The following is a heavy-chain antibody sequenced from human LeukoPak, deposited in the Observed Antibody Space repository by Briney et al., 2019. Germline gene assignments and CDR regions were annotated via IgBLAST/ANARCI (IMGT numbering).Heavy chain of an antibody. V-gene: IGHV3-23*01. CDR3: AKDRGSTWYPDYNFDY. CDR2: ISGSGGST. J-gene: IGHJ4*02. Sequence: GGSLRLSCAASGFTFNTYAVSWVRQAPGKGLEWVSSISGSGGSTYYADSVKGRLIISRDNSKNTLYLQMDSLRAEDTAVYYCAKDRGSTWYPDYNFDYWGQGTLVTVSS. CDR1: GFTFNTYA. D-gene: IGHD6-13*01.